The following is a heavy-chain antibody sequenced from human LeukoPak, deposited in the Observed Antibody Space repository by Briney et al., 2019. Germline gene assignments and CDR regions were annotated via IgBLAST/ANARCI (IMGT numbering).Heavy chain of an antibody. J-gene: IGHJ3*02. CDR2: ITGSGDTT. CDR3: AKDLAACGGDCYDAFDI. Sequence: GGSLRLSCAASGFTFSTSAMTWVRQAPGKGLEWVSVITGSGDTTFYADSVKGRFTISRDNSKNTLYLQMNSLRAEDTAVYYCAKDLAACGGDCYDAFDIWGQGTMVTVSS. CDR1: GFTFSTSA. V-gene: IGHV3-23*01. D-gene: IGHD2-21*01.